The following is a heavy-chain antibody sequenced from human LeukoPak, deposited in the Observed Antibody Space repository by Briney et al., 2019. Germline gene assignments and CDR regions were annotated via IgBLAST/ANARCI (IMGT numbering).Heavy chain of an antibody. CDR2: LYTSGTT. Sequence: PSETLSLTRTVSGGSISSGSYYWTWIRQPAGKGLEWIGHLYTSGTTSYNPSLQSRVTISADTSKHQFSLRLTSVTAADTADYYCARAGGSVGWYGTIDSWGQGTLVTVSS. J-gene: IGHJ4*02. V-gene: IGHV4-61*09. D-gene: IGHD6-19*01. CDR3: ARAGGSVGWYGTIDS. CDR1: GGSISSGSYY.